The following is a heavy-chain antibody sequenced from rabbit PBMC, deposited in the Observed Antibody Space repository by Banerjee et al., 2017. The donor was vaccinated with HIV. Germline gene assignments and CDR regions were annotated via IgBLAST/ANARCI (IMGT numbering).Heavy chain of an antibody. D-gene: IGHD2-1*01. J-gene: IGHJ4*01. V-gene: IGHV1S40*01. CDR2: IYAGSSGST. CDR3: ASEHSYADYGDFNL. Sequence: QQLAESGGGMVKPGASLTLTCKASGFSFSSGYDMCWVRQAPGKGLEWIACIYAGSSGSTYYASWAKARFTISKASSTTVTLQMTSLTAADTAPYFCASEHSYADYGDFNLWGPGTLVTVS. CDR1: GFSFSSGYD.